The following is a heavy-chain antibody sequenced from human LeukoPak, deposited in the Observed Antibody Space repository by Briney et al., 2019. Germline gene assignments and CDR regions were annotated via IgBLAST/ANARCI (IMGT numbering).Heavy chain of an antibody. CDR1: GFTFSSYA. Sequence: GGSLRLSCAASGFTFSSYAMTWVRQAPGKGLEWVSTLTDNGDRTYYADSVKGRFTISRDNAKNSLYLQMNSLRDGDTAVYYCARDYLGWFGELSTFDYWGQGTQVTVSS. CDR2: LTDNGDRT. V-gene: IGHV3-23*01. CDR3: ARDYLGWFGELSTFDY. D-gene: IGHD3-10*01. J-gene: IGHJ4*02.